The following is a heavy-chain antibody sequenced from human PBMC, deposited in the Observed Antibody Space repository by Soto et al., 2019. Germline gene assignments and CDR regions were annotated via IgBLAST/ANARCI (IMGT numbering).Heavy chain of an antibody. D-gene: IGHD3-10*01. CDR1: GGSISSYY. CDR3: ARLRRYGSGSGCFDY. CDR2: IYYSGST. V-gene: IGHV4-59*01. Sequence: PSATLSLTCTVSGGSISSYYWSWIRQPPGKGLEWIGYIYYSGSTNYNPSLKSRVTISVDTSKNQFSLKLSSVTAADTAVYYCARLRRYGSGSGCFDYWGQGTLVTVSS. J-gene: IGHJ4*02.